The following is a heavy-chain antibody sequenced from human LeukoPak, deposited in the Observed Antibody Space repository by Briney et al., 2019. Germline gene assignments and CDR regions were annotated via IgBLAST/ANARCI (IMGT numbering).Heavy chain of an antibody. CDR2: MNPNSGNT. V-gene: IGHV1-8*01. J-gene: IGHJ6*03. D-gene: IGHD1-1*01. CDR1: GYTFTSYD. CDR3: ARGWRQRGKTKDYYYYYMDV. Sequence: GPVKVSCKASGYTFTSYDINWVRQATGQGLEWMGWMNPNSGNTGYAQKFQGRVTMTRNTSISTAYMELSSLRSEDTAVYYCARGWRQRGKTKDYYYYYMDVWGKGTTVTISS.